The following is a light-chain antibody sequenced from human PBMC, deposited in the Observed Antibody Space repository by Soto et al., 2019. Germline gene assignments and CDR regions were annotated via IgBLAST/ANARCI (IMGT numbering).Light chain of an antibody. CDR1: SSDVGGYNY. CDR2: DVS. CDR3: SSYTSSSTLYV. V-gene: IGLV2-14*01. Sequence: QSVLTQPASVSGSPGQSITISCTGTSSDVGGYNYVSWYQQHPGKAPKLMIYDVSNRPSGVSNRFSGSKSVNTASLTISGLQDEDEADYYCSSYTSSSTLYVFGTGTKLTVL. J-gene: IGLJ1*01.